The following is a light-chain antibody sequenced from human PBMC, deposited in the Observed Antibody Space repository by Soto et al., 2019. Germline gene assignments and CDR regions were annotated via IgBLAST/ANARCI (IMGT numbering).Light chain of an antibody. V-gene: IGKV1-5*01. CDR3: QQSLTMPIA. CDR2: GAS. J-gene: IGKJ5*01. CDR1: QSISNW. Sequence: IQITQVPSNPSSSVGDRVSITFRASQSISNWLAWYQDKPGKAPKLLIYGASSLESGVPSRFSGSGSGTEFTLTIADLQPDDFGTYYCQQSLTMPIAFGHGTRLEIK.